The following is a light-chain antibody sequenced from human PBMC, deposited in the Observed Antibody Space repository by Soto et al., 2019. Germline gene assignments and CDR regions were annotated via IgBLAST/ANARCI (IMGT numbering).Light chain of an antibody. Sequence: EIVMTQSPASLSLSPGEKATLSCRASQSISNSLAWYQQKPGQAPSLLIYGASTRAAGIPARFSGSGSWTEFTLTISSLQSEDSALYYCQQYNNWPPRTFGQGTKLEIK. CDR2: GAS. CDR3: QQYNNWPPRT. V-gene: IGKV3-15*01. J-gene: IGKJ2*01. CDR1: QSISNS.